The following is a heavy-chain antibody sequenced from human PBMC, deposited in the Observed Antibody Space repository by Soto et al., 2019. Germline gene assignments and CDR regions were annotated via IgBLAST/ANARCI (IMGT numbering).Heavy chain of an antibody. J-gene: IGHJ5*02. CDR1: GGSISSSSYY. Sequence: QLQLQESGPGLVKPSETLSLTCIVSGGSISSSSYYWGWIRQPPGKGLEWIGSIYYSGSTYYKPSLKSRVTISVDTSKNQFSLKLSSVTAADTAVFYWARHRARNWFDPWGQGTLVTVSS. CDR3: ARHRARNWFDP. D-gene: IGHD6-6*01. V-gene: IGHV4-39*01. CDR2: IYYSGST.